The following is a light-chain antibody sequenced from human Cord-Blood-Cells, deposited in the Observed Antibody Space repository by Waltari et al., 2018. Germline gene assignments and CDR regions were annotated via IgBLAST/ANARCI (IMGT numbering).Light chain of an antibody. CDR3: QQSYSTPWT. Sequence: DIQMTQSPSSLSASVGDRVTITCRASQSISSYLNWYQQKPGKAPKLLIYAASSLQSGVPSRLSGNGSGTDFTLTISSLQPEDFATYYCQQSYSTPWTFGQGTKVEIK. V-gene: IGKV1-39*01. CDR2: AAS. J-gene: IGKJ1*01. CDR1: QSISSY.